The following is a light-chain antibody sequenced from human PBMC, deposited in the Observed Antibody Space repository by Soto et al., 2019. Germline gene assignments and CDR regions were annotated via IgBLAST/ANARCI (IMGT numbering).Light chain of an antibody. CDR2: EVS. Sequence: QSALTQPASVSGSPGQTITISCTGTSSDVGGYNYVSWYQHNPGKAPKLLTYEVSNRPSGVSDRFSGSKSDNMASLTISGLQAEDAADHYCSSYTSPNTNVVLGGATKLTV. J-gene: IGLJ2*01. CDR1: SSDVGGYNY. CDR3: SSYTSPNTNVV. V-gene: IGLV2-14*01.